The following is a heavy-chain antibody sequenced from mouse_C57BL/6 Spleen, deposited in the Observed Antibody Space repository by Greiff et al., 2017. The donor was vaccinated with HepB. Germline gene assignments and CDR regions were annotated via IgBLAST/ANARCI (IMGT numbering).Heavy chain of an antibody. CDR3: ARRGYHEAY. D-gene: IGHD2-14*01. Sequence: VQLQQPGAELVKPGASVKLSCKASGYTFTSYWMQWVKQRPGQGLEWIGEIDPSDSYTNYNQKFKGKATVTVDTSSSTAYMQLSSLTSEDSAVYYCARRGYHEAYWGQGTLVTVSA. J-gene: IGHJ3*01. V-gene: IGHV1-50*01. CDR1: GYTFTSYW. CDR2: IDPSDSYT.